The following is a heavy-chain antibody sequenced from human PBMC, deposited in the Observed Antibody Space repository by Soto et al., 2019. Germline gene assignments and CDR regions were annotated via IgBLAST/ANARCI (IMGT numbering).Heavy chain of an antibody. D-gene: IGHD2-15*01. CDR3: ARLVVAAAYYYYYYGMDV. V-gene: IGHV4-34*01. CDR1: GGSFSGYY. CDR2: INHSGST. Sequence: SETLSLTCAVYGGSFSGYYWSWIRQPPGKGLEWIGEINHSGSTNYNPSLKSRVTISVDTSKNQFSLKLSSVTAADTAVYYCARLVVAAAYYYYYYGMDVWGQGTTVTVSS. J-gene: IGHJ6*02.